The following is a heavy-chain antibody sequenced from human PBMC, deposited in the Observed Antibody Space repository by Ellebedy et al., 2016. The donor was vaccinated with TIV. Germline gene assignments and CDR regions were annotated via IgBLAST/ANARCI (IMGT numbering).Heavy chain of an antibody. J-gene: IGHJ4*02. CDR2: INPSGGST. Sequence: AASVKVSCKASGYTFTSYYMHWVRQAPGQGLEWMGIINPSGGSTSYAQKFQGRVTMTRDTSTSTVYMELSSLRSEDTAVYYCARDLVYQDEQHRHPPFDYWGQGTLVTVSS. V-gene: IGHV1-46*01. D-gene: IGHD3-9*01. CDR1: GYTFTSYY. CDR3: ARDLVYQDEQHRHPPFDY.